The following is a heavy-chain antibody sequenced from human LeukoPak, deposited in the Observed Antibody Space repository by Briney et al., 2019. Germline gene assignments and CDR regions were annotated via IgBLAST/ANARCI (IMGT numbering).Heavy chain of an antibody. CDR1: GFTFSSYS. Sequence: PGGSLRLSCAASGFTFSSYSMNWLRQAPGKGREGVSSISSSSSYIYYADSVKGRSTISRDNAKNSLCLQMNSLRAEDTAVYYCARVLAAAAHDYWGQGTLVTVSS. CDR2: ISSSSSYI. D-gene: IGHD6-13*01. J-gene: IGHJ4*02. V-gene: IGHV3-21*01. CDR3: ARVLAAAAHDY.